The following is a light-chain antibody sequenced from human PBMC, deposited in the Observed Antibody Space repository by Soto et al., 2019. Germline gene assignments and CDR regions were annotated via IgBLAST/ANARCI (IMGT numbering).Light chain of an antibody. V-gene: IGKV1-5*03. CDR2: KAS. CDR1: QSINNW. J-gene: IGKJ1*01. CDR3: QLYNNCPVL. Sequence: DIQMTQSPSTLSASVGDRVTITCRASQSINNWLAWYQQKPGKAPKVLIYKASSLESWVPSRFSCSGSGTEFTLTISSLQPDDSATYYCQLYNNCPVLFGQGTKVEIK.